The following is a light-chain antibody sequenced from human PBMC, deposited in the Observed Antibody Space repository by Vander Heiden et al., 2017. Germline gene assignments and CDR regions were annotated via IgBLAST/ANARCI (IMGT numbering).Light chain of an antibody. CDR2: LGS. Sequence: DIVVTQSPLSLPVTPGESASISCRSSQSLLHSFGNNYLDWYLQKPGQSPQLLIYLGSNRASGVPDRFSGSGSGTDFTLKISRVEADDVGIYYCMQTLQTHTFGQGTRLEIK. CDR1: QSLLHSFGNNY. J-gene: IGKJ5*01. V-gene: IGKV2-28*01. CDR3: MQTLQTHT.